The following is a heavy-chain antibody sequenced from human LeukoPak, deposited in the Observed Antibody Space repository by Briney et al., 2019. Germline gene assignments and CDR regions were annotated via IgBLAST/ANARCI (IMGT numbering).Heavy chain of an antibody. D-gene: IGHD2-8*01. CDR3: AKDLGTRMLLFPSDY. CDR1: GFTFSNYA. J-gene: IGHJ4*02. V-gene: IGHV3-23*01. Sequence: PGRSLRLSCAASGFTFSNYAMTWDRQAPGKGLEWVSGISDNGGRTYYGDSVKGRFTISRDNSKNTLYLQMNGLRAEDTAVYYCAKDLGTRMLLFPSDYWGQGTLVTVSS. CDR2: ISDNGGRT.